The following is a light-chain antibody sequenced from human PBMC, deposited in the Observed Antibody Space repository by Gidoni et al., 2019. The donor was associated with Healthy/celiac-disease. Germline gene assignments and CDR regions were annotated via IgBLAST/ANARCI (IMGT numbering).Light chain of an antibody. CDR2: YAS. Sequence: EIVLTQSPATLSLSPGERATLSCRASQSVSSYLSWYQQKPGQAPRLLIYYASNRANGIPARFSGSGSGTAFTLPISSLEPADFSVYYCQQRSNWPLTFXGXTKVEIK. CDR1: QSVSSY. J-gene: IGKJ4*01. CDR3: QQRSNWPLT. V-gene: IGKV3-11*01.